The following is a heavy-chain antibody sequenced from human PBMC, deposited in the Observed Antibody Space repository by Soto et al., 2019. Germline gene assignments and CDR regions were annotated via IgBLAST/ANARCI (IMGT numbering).Heavy chain of an antibody. CDR3: AKGGAIVAAGTRVYLYNAMDV. V-gene: IGHV1-2*02. CDR2: INPNSGDT. J-gene: IGHJ6*02. D-gene: IGHD1-26*01. Sequence: ASVKVSCTSSGYTFTGYYVHWVRQAPGQVLDWMGWINPNSGDTYLAQRFQGRVTMNRDTSIGTAYMELRGLTSDDTAEYYCAKGGAIVAAGTRVYLYNAMDVWGQGNTVTVSS. CDR1: GYTFTGYY.